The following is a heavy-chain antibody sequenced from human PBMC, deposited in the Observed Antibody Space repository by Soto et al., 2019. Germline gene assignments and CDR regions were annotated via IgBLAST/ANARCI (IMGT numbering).Heavy chain of an antibody. CDR1: GNTFASHG. D-gene: IGHD3-10*01. CDR3: ARVDPRGVAVVRDY. J-gene: IGHJ4*02. CDR2: ISGFNGQT. Sequence: SVKGSCNASGNTFASHGFSWVRQAPGQGLEWMGWISGFNGQTNYALKFQGRVTLTTDTSTSTAYMELRSLRSDDTAVYFCARVDPRGVAVVRDYWGQGTLVTVSS. V-gene: IGHV1-18*01.